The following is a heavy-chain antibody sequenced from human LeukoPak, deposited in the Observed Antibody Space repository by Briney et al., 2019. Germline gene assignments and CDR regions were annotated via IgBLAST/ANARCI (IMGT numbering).Heavy chain of an antibody. CDR3: ARGTASPFDY. V-gene: IGHV1-2*02. Sequence: ASVKVSCKASGGTFSSYAISWVRQAPGQGLEWMGWINPNSGGTNYAQKFQGRVTMTRDTSISTAYMELSRLRSDDTAVYYCARGTASPFDYWGQGTLVTVSA. CDR2: INPNSGGT. CDR1: GGTFSSYA. D-gene: IGHD6-25*01. J-gene: IGHJ4*02.